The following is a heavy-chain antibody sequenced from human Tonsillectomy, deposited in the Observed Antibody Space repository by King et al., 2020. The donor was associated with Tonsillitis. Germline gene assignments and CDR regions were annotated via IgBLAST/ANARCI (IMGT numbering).Heavy chain of an antibody. CDR1: GLTLSNSI. CDR3: VREGYSSGRAPCFDN. Sequence: QLVQSGGGVVQPARARRLSCAASGLTLSNSIMHWVRQAPGKGLEWVAGITFDESKYYVDSVKGRFTISRDSSKNTIYLQMDSLGLEDTAFYYCVREGYSSGRAPCFDNWGQGTLVTVSS. D-gene: IGHD6-19*01. J-gene: IGHJ4*02. V-gene: IGHV3-30*04. CDR2: ITFDESK.